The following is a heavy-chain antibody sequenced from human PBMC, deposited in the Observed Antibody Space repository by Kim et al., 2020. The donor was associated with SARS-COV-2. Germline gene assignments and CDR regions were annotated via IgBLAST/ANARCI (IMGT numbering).Heavy chain of an antibody. CDR1: GFTFSSYA. CDR2: FTGTGRST. V-gene: IGHV3-23*01. CDR3: AKGGGEYLDYYFDY. J-gene: IGHJ4*02. D-gene: IGHD2-21*01. Sequence: GGSLRLSCAASGFTFSSYAMSWVRQAPGKGLEWVSSFTGTGRSTYYADSVKGRFTISRDNSKNTLYLQMNSLRAEDTAVYYCAKGGGEYLDYYFDYWGQGTLVTVSS.